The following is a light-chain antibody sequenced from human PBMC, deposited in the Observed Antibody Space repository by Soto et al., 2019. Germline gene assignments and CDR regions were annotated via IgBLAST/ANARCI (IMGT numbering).Light chain of an antibody. CDR3: LQYNSYPWT. Sequence: DIQMTQSPSSLSASLGDRITIACRASQAIRNGLAWYQQKPGKAPKRLIFAASSLQSGVPSRFSGSGPGTEFTLTISSLQPEDFANYYCLQYNSYPWTFGQGTKVEIK. CDR1: QAIRNG. CDR2: AAS. J-gene: IGKJ1*01. V-gene: IGKV1-17*01.